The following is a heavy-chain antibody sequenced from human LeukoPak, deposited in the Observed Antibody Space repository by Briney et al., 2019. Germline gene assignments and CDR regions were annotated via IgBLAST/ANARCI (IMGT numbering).Heavy chain of an antibody. Sequence: SETLSLTCAVYGGSFSGYYWSWIRQPPGKGLEWIGEINHSGSTNYNPSLKSRVTISVDTSKNQFSLKLSSVTAADTAVYYCARRHYDILTGYYIYYYYYMDVWGKGTTVTISS. CDR3: ARRHYDILTGYYIYYYYYMDV. V-gene: IGHV4-34*01. CDR1: GGSFSGYY. J-gene: IGHJ6*03. CDR2: INHSGST. D-gene: IGHD3-9*01.